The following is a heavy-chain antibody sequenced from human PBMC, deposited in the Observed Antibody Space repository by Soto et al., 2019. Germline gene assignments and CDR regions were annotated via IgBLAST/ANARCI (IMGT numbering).Heavy chain of an antibody. CDR1: GGSISIDSYY. CDR2: IYYSGDT. V-gene: IGHV4-31*03. CDR3: ARLQFGELLAYFDY. Sequence: QVRLQESGPGLVKPSQTLSLTCSVSGGSISIDSYYWSWIRQHPGKGLDWIGYIYYSGDTYYNPSLQSRLTIASDTSKSQFSRKLTSVTAADTAVYYCARLQFGELLAYFDYWGQGGLVTVCS. J-gene: IGHJ4*02. D-gene: IGHD3-10*01.